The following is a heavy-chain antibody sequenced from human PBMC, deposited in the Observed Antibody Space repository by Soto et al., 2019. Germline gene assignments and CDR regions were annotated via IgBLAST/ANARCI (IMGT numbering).Heavy chain of an antibody. Sequence: SETLSLTCTVSGGSISSYYWSWIRQPPGKGLEWIGYINYSRSTNYNPTLKRRVTIAVDTSKNHLSLKLSSVTAADTSVYSCARSGSSEFFSLDYWGQGTLVTVSS. CDR1: GGSISSYY. V-gene: IGHV4-59*08. D-gene: IGHD6-6*01. CDR3: ARSGSSEFFSLDY. CDR2: INYSRST. J-gene: IGHJ4*02.